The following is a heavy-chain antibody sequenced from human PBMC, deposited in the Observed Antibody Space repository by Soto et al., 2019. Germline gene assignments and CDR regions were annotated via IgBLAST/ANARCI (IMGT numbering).Heavy chain of an antibody. J-gene: IGHJ4*02. D-gene: IGHD2-15*01. CDR3: ARHRRDKTYFDY. CDR2: IYYSGST. V-gene: IGHV4-39*01. CDR1: GGSISGRDYY. Sequence: SETLSLTCIVSGGSISGRDYYWGWIRQPPGKGMEWIGNIYYSGSTYYNPSLKSRVTISVDTSKNQFSLKLSSVTAADTAVYYCARHRRDKTYFDYWGQGTLVTVSS.